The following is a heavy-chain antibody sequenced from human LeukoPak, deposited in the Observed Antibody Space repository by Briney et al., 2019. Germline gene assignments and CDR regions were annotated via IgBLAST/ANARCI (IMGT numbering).Heavy chain of an antibody. J-gene: IGHJ4*02. Sequence: ASVKVSCKAYGYTFMSHGISWVRQAPGQGLEWMGYISAYTGNTSYAQNLQGRLTMTTDTSTSTAYMELRSLRSDDTAFYYCARDSHIAGVAYYFDYWGQGTLVTVSS. CDR3: ARDSHIAGVAYYFDY. D-gene: IGHD6-13*01. V-gene: IGHV1-18*01. CDR2: ISAYTGNT. CDR1: GYTFMSHG.